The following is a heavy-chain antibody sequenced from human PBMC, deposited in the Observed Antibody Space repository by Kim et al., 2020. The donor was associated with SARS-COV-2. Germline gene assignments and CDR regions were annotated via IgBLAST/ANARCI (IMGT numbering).Heavy chain of an antibody. CDR1: GFTFSRYG. V-gene: IGHV3-30*18. Sequence: GGSLRLSCEASGFTFSRYGLHWVRQAPGKGLEWVAVISYDGSNKYFADSVQGRFSISRDNSKNTMYLEMNCLRPEDTAVYYCAKEDGNDAFDIWGQGTMVTVFS. CDR2: ISYDGSNK. CDR3: AKEDGNDAFDI. J-gene: IGHJ3*02.